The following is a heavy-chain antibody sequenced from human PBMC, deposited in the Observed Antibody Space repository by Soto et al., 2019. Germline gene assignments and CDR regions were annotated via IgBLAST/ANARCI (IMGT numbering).Heavy chain of an antibody. CDR2: IYYSGTS. Sequence: SXTLSLTCSFSTYSISSYYGSWIRQPPGKGLEGIGYIYYSGTSNYNPSLKSRVTISLDTSKNQFSLKLSSVTAADTAVYYCASMYSSRWYYFDSWGQG. CDR1: TYSISSYY. V-gene: IGHV4-59*01. CDR3: ASMYSSRWYYFDS. D-gene: IGHD6-13*01. J-gene: IGHJ4*02.